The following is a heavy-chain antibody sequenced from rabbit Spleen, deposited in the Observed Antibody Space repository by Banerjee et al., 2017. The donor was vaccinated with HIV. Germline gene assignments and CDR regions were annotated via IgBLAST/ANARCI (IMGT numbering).Heavy chain of an antibody. CDR2: IDPVFGST. Sequence: QLKESGGGLVQPGGSLKLSCKASGFDFSSYYMSWVRQAPGKGLEWIGYIDPVFGSTYYASWVNGRFTISSHNAQNTLYLQLNSLTAADTATYFCARGSATMTMVITGYYLNLWGPGTLVTVS. J-gene: IGHJ4*01. V-gene: IGHV1S7*01. CDR3: ARGSATMTMVITGYYLNL. CDR1: GFDFSSYY. D-gene: IGHD2-1*01.